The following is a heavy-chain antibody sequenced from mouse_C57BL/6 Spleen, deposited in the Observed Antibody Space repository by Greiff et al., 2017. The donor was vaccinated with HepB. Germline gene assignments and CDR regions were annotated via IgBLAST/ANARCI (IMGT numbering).Heavy chain of an antibody. CDR1: GYTFTSYW. D-gene: IGHD2-3*01. J-gene: IGHJ4*01. V-gene: IGHV1-64*01. CDR3: AGYYYYAMDY. Sequence: VQLQQPGAELVKPGASVKLSCKASGYTFTSYWMHWVKQRPGQGLEWIGMIHPNSGSTNYNEKFKSKATLTVDKSSSTAYMQLSRLTSEDSAVYYCAGYYYYAMDYWGQGTSVTVSS. CDR2: IHPNSGST.